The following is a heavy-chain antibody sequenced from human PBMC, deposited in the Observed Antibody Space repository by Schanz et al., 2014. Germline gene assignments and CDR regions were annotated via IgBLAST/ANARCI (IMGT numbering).Heavy chain of an antibody. CDR1: GFTFATYA. V-gene: IGHV3-23*04. Sequence: EVQLVESGGGLVQPGRSLRLSCAASGFTFATYAMSWVRQAPGKGLEWVAAINGSGNATYYADSVKGRFTISRDNSRNTLFLQMKRLRVEDTAVYFCAKDPYDVLTGYQYYFDYWGPGRLVTVSS. CDR2: INGSGNAT. D-gene: IGHD3-9*01. J-gene: IGHJ4*02. CDR3: AKDPYDVLTGYQYYFDY.